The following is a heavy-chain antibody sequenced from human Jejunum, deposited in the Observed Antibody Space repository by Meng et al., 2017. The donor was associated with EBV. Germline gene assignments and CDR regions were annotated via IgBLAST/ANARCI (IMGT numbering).Heavy chain of an antibody. J-gene: IGHJ4*02. D-gene: IGHD5-24*01. CDR1: GFTLSSYA. CDR3: VRDGYNYIPFDY. V-gene: IGHV3-23*01. Sequence: EVQLLESGGGLVQAGGSLRLSCAASGFTLSSYAMSWARQAPGKGLEWVSHISGTGGSTYYADSVKGRFTASRDNSKNTLYLQMNSLRADDTAVYYCVRDGYNYIPFDYWGQGTLVTVSS. CDR2: ISGTGGST.